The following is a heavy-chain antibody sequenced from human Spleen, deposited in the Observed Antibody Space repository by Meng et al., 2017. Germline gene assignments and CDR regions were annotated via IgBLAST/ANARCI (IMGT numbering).Heavy chain of an antibody. V-gene: IGHV4-59*04. CDR3: ARGGTMVNPTFDS. CDR1: GGSISNYY. CDR2: VFHTGST. Sequence: SETLSLTCTVSGGSISNYYWNWIRQPPGKGLEWVGSVFHTGSTYYNSSLKSRVAVSADTSKNQFSLKLTSVTAADTAMYYCARGGTMVNPTFDSWGQGTLVTVSS. D-gene: IGHD3-10*01. J-gene: IGHJ4*02.